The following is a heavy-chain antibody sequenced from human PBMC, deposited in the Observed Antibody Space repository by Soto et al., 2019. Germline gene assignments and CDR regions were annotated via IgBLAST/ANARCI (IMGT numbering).Heavy chain of an antibody. V-gene: IGHV1-18*01. CDR3: ARASMVRGVIIPNYYYYGMDV. CDR1: GYTFTSYG. D-gene: IGHD3-10*01. Sequence: ASVKVSCKASGYTFTSYGISWVRQAPGQGLEWMGWISAYNGNTNYAQKLRGRVTMTTDTSTSTAYMELRSLRSDDTAVYYCARASMVRGVIIPNYYYYGMDVWGQGTTVTVSS. CDR2: ISAYNGNT. J-gene: IGHJ6*02.